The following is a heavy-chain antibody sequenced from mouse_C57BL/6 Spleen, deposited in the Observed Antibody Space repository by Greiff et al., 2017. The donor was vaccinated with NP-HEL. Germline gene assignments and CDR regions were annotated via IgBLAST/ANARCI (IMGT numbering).Heavy chain of an antibody. Sequence: EVQVVESGGGLVKPGGSLKLSCAASGFTFSSYAMSWVRQTPEKRLEWVATISDGGSYTYYPDNVKGRFTISRDNAKNNLYLQMSHLKSEDTAMYYCARDFYDYDEGFAYWGQGTLVTVSA. J-gene: IGHJ3*01. CDR1: GFTFSSYA. D-gene: IGHD2-4*01. CDR2: ISDGGSYT. V-gene: IGHV5-4*01. CDR3: ARDFYDYDEGFAY.